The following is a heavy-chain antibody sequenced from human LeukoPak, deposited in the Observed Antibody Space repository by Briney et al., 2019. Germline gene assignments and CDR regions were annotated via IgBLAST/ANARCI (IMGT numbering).Heavy chain of an antibody. CDR1: GFTFSNAW. Sequence: GGSLRHSFAASGFTFSNAWMTWVRQAPGKGLEWVGRIKSKTDGGTTDYAALVKGRFTISRDDSKNTLYLQMNSLKTEDTAVYYCTTKYTSSWSPTNWGQGTLVPVSS. J-gene: IGHJ4*02. CDR3: TTKYTSSWSPTN. CDR2: IKSKTDGGTT. D-gene: IGHD6-13*01. V-gene: IGHV3-15*01.